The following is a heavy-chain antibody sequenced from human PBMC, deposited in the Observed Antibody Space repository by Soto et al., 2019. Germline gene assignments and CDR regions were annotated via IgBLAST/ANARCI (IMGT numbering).Heavy chain of an antibody. CDR3: ARGRPAQWLVISGPDDY. V-gene: IGHV3-30-3*01. D-gene: IGHD6-19*01. CDR1: GFTFSSYA. Sequence: ESGGGVVQPGRSLRLSCAASGFTFSSYAMHWVRQAPGKGLEWVAVISYDGSNKYYADSVKGRFTISRDNSKNTLYLQMNGMRAEDTAVYYCARGRPAQWLVISGPDDYWGRGTLVTVSS. CDR2: ISYDGSNK. J-gene: IGHJ4*02.